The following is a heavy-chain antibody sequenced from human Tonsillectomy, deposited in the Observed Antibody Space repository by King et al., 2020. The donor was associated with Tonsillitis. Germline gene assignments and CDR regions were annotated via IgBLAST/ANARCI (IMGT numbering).Heavy chain of an antibody. CDR1: GGSISSGGYS. CDR2: IYYSGST. Sequence: VQLQESGPGLVKPSQTLSLTCAVSGGSISSGGYSWSWIRQPPGKGLEWIGYIYYSGSTYYNPSLKSRVTISVDTFKNQFSLKLSSVTAADTAVYYCARGVPPHTLSTFDYWGQGTLVTVSS. D-gene: IGHD1-1*01. CDR3: ARGVPPHTLSTFDY. V-gene: IGHV4-30-4*07. J-gene: IGHJ4*02.